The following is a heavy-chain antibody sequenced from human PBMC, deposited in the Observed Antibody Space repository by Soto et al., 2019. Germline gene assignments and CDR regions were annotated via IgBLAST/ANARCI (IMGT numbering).Heavy chain of an antibody. Sequence: GGSLRLSCAASGFTFSSYGMHWVRQAPGKGLEWVAVIWYDGSNKYYADSVKGRFTISRDNSKNTLYLQMNSLRAEDTAVYYCARALRLSSSSYYYYYYMDVWGKGTTVTVSS. V-gene: IGHV3-33*01. CDR2: IWYDGSNK. CDR1: GFTFSSYG. J-gene: IGHJ6*03. CDR3: ARALRLSSSSYYYYYYMDV. D-gene: IGHD6-6*01.